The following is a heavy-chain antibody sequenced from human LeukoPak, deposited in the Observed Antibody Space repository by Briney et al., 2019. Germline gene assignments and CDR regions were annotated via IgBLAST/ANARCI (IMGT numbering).Heavy chain of an antibody. V-gene: IGHV3-15*01. Sequence: GGSLRLSCAASGFTFSNAWMSWVRQAPGKGLEWVGRIKSKTDGGTTDYAAPVKGRFTISRGDSKNTLYLQMNSLKTEDTAVYYCTALMITFGGVSYYYMDVWGKGTTVTVSS. CDR3: TALMITFGGVSYYYMDV. D-gene: IGHD3-16*01. CDR1: GFTFSNAW. CDR2: IKSKTDGGTT. J-gene: IGHJ6*03.